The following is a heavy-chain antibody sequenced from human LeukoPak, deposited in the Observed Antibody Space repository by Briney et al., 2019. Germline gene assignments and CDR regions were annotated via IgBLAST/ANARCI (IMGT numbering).Heavy chain of an antibody. CDR1: GYTFTGYY. CDR2: IYPNSGAT. Sequence: ASVKVSCKACGYTFTGYYMHWVRQAPGQGLECIGSIYPNSGATNYAQNFQRSVNMTRDTSISTAHTELSRLRSDDTAVYYCARFKYQLLLDHWGQGTLVTLSS. V-gene: IGHV1-2*02. CDR3: ARFKYQLLLDH. J-gene: IGHJ5*02. D-gene: IGHD2-2*01.